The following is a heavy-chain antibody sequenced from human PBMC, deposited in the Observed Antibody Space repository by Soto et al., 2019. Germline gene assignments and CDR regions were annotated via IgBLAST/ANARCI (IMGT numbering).Heavy chain of an antibody. CDR2: IDWDDDK. CDR1: GFSLSKARMG. J-gene: IGHJ6*02. V-gene: IGHV2-70*01. D-gene: IGHD2-15*01. CDR3: ARIRRYCSGGSCYSYYYYGMDV. Sequence: SGPTLVNPTETLTLTCSVSGFSLSKARMGVSWIRQPPGKALEWLALIDWDDDKYYSTSLKTRLTISKDTSKNQVVLTMTNMDPVDTATYYCARIRRYCSGGSCYSYYYYGMDVWGQGATVTVS.